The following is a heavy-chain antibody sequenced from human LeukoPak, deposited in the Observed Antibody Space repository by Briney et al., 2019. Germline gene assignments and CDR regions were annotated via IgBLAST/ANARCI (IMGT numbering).Heavy chain of an antibody. J-gene: IGHJ4*02. V-gene: IGHV1-69*04. CDR2: IIPILGIA. Sequence: SVKVSCKASGGTFSSYAISWVRQAPGQGLEWMGRIIPILGIANYAQKFQGRVTITADKSTSTAYMELNSLRSEDTAVYYCAREAGYYYGSGSFYYFDYWGQGTLVTVSS. D-gene: IGHD3-10*01. CDR1: GGTFSSYA. CDR3: AREAGYYYGSGSFYYFDY.